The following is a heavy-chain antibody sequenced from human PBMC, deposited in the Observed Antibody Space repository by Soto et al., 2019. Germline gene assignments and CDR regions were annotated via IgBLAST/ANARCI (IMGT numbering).Heavy chain of an antibody. CDR2: ISYDGSNK. V-gene: IGHV3-30*18. J-gene: IGHJ4*02. CDR3: AKDKESSTLDY. Sequence: VGSLRLSCAASGFTFSSYGMHWVRQAPGKGLEWVAVISYDGSNKYYADSVKGRFTISRDNSKNTLYLQMNSLRAEDTAVYYCAKDKESSTLDYWGQGTLVTVSS. CDR1: GFTFSSYG. D-gene: IGHD6-6*01.